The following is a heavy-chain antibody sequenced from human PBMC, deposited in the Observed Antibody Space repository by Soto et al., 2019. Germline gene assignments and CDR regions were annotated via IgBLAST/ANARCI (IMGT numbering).Heavy chain of an antibody. CDR2: INPSGGST. J-gene: IGHJ4*02. Sequence: ASVKVSCKASGYTFTSYYMHWVRQAPGQGLEWMGIINPSGGSTSYAQKFQGRVTMTRDTSTSTVYMELSSLRSEDTAVYYCARDRAPAPQMAIPHFDYWGQGTLVTVSS. V-gene: IGHV1-46*01. CDR1: GYTFTSYY. D-gene: IGHD5-12*01. CDR3: ARDRAPAPQMAIPHFDY.